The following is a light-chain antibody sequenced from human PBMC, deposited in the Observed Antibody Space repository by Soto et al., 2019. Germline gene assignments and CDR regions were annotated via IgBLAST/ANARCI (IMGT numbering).Light chain of an antibody. CDR3: YSYAGSSTYV. CDR2: EVS. J-gene: IGLJ1*01. CDR1: SSVVGSYNL. V-gene: IGLV2-23*02. Sequence: QSALTQPASVSGSPGQSITISCTGTSSVVGSYNLVSWYQQIPGKAPKLMIYEVSKRPSGVSTRFSGSKSGNTASLTISGLQAEDEADYFCYSYAGSSTYVFGTGTKVTVL.